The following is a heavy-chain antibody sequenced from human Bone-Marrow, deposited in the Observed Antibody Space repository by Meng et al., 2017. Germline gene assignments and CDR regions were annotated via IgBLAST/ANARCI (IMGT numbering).Heavy chain of an antibody. CDR3: ARDRGGYGDISY. Sequence: QAQLPESGPGLVKPSQTLSLACTVSNDSIRSGDYYWSWIRQPLGKGLEWIGFIYYSGTTYYNPSLKSRVTISVDTSKNQFSLILSSVTAADTAVYYCARDRGGYGDISYWGQGTLVTVSS. V-gene: IGHV4-30-4*01. D-gene: IGHD4-17*01. J-gene: IGHJ4*02. CDR2: IYYSGTT. CDR1: NDSIRSGDYY.